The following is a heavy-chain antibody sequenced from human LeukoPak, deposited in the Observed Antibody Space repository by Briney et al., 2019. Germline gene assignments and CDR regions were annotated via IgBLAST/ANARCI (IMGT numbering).Heavy chain of an antibody. CDR2: IFYDGSNK. V-gene: IGHV3-33*01. Sequence: GRSLRLSCAASGFTFSRNGMHWVRQAPGKGLEWVALIFYDGSNKYYVDSVKGRFTISRDNSKNMLYLQMNSLRAEDTAVYYCARDLPYSGSYSWYFDLWGRGTPVTVSS. CDR3: ARDLPYSGSYSWYFDL. J-gene: IGHJ2*01. D-gene: IGHD1-26*01. CDR1: GFTFSRNG.